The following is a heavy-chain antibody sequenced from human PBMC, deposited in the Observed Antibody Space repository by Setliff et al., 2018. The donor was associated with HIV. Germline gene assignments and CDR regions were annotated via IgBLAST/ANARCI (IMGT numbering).Heavy chain of an antibody. D-gene: IGHD4-17*01. Sequence: SETLSLTCTVSDSGTYYWSWIRQPAGKGLEWIGRVSSRGDTNYNPSLKSRVTMSVDTSKNQFSLKLTSVAASDTAVYSCARAAAGNTGPFDLWGQGSPVTVS. CDR2: VSSRGDT. V-gene: IGHV4-4*07. J-gene: IGHJ4*02. CDR1: DSGTYY. CDR3: ARAAAGNTGPFDL.